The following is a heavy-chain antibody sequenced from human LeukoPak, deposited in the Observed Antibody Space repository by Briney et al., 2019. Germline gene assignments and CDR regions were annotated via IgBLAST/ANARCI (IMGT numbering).Heavy chain of an antibody. Sequence: GGSLRLSCEGSGFTFSNYWMGWVRQAPGKGLQWVANIKTDGSEKYYVDSVKGRFTISRGNAKNSLYLQMNSLRAEDTAVFYCASGRYYYYVDVWGTGTTVTVFS. CDR1: GFTFSNYW. J-gene: IGHJ6*03. CDR3: ASGRYYYYVDV. CDR2: IKTDGSEK. D-gene: IGHD1-26*01. V-gene: IGHV3-7*01.